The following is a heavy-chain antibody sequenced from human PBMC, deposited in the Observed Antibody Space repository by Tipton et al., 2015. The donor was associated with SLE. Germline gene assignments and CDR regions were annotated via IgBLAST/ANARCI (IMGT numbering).Heavy chain of an antibody. CDR1: GGSISDKSYY. D-gene: IGHD6-13*01. V-gene: IGHV4-39*01. J-gene: IGHJ5*02. Sequence: TLSLTCTVSGGSISDKSYYWGWLRQPPGKDLEWIGSIYYSGSTYSNPSLKSRVTISLDTSRHQFSLRLASVTAADTAVYYCARQRAGVTADGNWFDPWGQGTLVTVSS. CDR2: IYYSGST. CDR3: ARQRAGVTADGNWFDP.